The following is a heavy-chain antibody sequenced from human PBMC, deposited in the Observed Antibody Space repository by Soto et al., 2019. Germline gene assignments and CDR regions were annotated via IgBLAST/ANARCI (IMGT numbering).Heavy chain of an antibody. CDR2: IYYSGST. J-gene: IGHJ4*02. D-gene: IGHD6-6*01. CDR3: AGGIAARPLGY. CDR1: GGSICSYY. Sequence: SETLSLTCTVSGGSICSYYWSWIRQPPGKGLEWIGYIYYSGSTNYNPSLKSRVTISVDTSKNQFSLKLSSVTAADTAVYYCAGGIAARPLGYWGQGTLVTVSS. V-gene: IGHV4-59*01.